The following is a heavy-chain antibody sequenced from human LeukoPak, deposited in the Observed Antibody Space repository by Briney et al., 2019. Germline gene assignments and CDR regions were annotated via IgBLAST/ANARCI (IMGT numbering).Heavy chain of an antibody. Sequence: SETLSLTCTVSGGSISSSSYYWGWIRQPPGKGLEWIGSIYYSGSTYYNPSLKSRVTISVDTSKNQFSLKLSSVTAADTAVYYCAIHLGDYYDSSGYLYYFDYWGQGTLVTVSS. CDR2: IYYSGST. D-gene: IGHD3-22*01. CDR1: GGSISSSSYY. V-gene: IGHV4-39*01. CDR3: AIHLGDYYDSSGYLYYFDY. J-gene: IGHJ4*02.